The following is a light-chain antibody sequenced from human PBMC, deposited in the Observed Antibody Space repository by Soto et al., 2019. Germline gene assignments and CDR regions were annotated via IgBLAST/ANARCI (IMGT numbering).Light chain of an antibody. Sequence: EIVMTQSPATLSVSPGERATLSCRASQSVSSNLAWYQQKPGQAPRLLIYGASTRATGIPARFSGSGSGTEFTLTISSLQSEYFAVYYCQQYNNWPLTFGGGT. CDR1: QSVSSN. CDR3: QQYNNWPLT. V-gene: IGKV3-15*01. CDR2: GAS. J-gene: IGKJ4*01.